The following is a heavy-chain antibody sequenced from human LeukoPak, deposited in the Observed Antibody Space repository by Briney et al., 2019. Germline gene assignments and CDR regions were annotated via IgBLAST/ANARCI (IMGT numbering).Heavy chain of an antibody. CDR2: IKQDGSEK. Sequence: PGGSLRLSCAASGFTFSSYWMSWVRQAPGKGLEWVANIKQDGSEKYYVDSVKGRFTISRDNAKNSPYLQMNSLRAEDTAVYYCARDAPDMVRGGIDYWGQGTLVTVSS. V-gene: IGHV3-7*03. J-gene: IGHJ4*02. CDR1: GFTFSSYW. D-gene: IGHD3-10*01. CDR3: ARDAPDMVRGGIDY.